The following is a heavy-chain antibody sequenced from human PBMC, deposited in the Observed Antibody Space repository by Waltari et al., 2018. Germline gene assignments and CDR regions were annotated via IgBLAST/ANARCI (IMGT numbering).Heavy chain of an antibody. CDR1: GFTFSSYA. Sequence: HLFESGGVLLQPGGSRRLSCAASGFTFSSYAMSWVRQAPGKGLEWVSAISGSGGSTYYADSVKGRFTISRDNSKNTLYLQMNSLRAEDTAVYYCAKDHRDRHSVYWGQGTLVTVSS. V-gene: IGHV3-23*01. D-gene: IGHD3-16*02. J-gene: IGHJ4*02. CDR2: ISGSGGST. CDR3: AKDHRDRHSVY.